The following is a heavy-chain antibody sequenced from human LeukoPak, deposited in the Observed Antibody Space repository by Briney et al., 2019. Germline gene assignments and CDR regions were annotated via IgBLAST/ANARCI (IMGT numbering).Heavy chain of an antibody. CDR3: TTDGIVVVVAATIDY. J-gene: IGHJ4*02. D-gene: IGHD2-15*01. CDR2: IKSKTDGGTT. Sequence: GGSLRLSCAASGFTFSNAWMSWVRQAPGKGLEWVGRIKSKTDGGTTDYAAPVKGRFTISRDDSKNTLYLQMNSLKTKDTAVYYCTTDGIVVVVAATIDYWGQGTLVTVSS. CDR1: GFTFSNAW. V-gene: IGHV3-15*01.